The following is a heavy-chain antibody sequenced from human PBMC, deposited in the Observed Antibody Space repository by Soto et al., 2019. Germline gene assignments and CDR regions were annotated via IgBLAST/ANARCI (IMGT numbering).Heavy chain of an antibody. CDR1: GFTFDDYG. CDR2: INWNGGST. D-gene: IGHD6-19*01. Sequence: GGSLRLSCAASGFTFDDYGMSWVRQAPGKGLEWVSGINWNGGSTGYADSVKGRFTISRDNAKNSLYLQMNSLRAEDTALYDCARAYYWQWLVRDYYYYMDVWGKGTTVTVSS. CDR3: ARAYYWQWLVRDYYYYMDV. V-gene: IGHV3-20*01. J-gene: IGHJ6*03.